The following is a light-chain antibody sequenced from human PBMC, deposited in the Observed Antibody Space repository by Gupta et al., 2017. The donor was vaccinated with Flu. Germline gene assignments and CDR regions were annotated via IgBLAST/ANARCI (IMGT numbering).Light chain of an antibody. Sequence: EIVMTQSPATLSVSPGERATLSCRASQSVSSNLAWYQQKPGQAPRLLIYGASTRATGIPARFSGSGSGTEFTLTICSLHSEDFAVYYCQQYNNWWTFGQGTKVEIK. CDR2: GAS. CDR3: QQYNNWWT. V-gene: IGKV3-15*01. J-gene: IGKJ1*01. CDR1: QSVSSN.